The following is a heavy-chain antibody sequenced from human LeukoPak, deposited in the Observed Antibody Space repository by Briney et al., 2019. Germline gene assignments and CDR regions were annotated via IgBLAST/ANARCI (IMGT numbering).Heavy chain of an antibody. Sequence: PSETLSLTCTVSGGSVNNYHWTWVRQPPGKGLELIGYISHRGSTNYNPSLNSRVTISLDTSKNQFSLKLSSVTAADTAVYKCARGSKWNTNWFDAWGQGTLVTVSS. CDR1: GGSVNNYH. V-gene: IGHV4-59*02. J-gene: IGHJ5*02. D-gene: IGHD1/OR15-1a*01. CDR3: ARGSKWNTNWFDA. CDR2: ISHRGST.